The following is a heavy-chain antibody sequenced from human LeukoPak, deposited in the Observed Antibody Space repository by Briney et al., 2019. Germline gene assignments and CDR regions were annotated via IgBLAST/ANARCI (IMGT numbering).Heavy chain of an antibody. CDR3: ARDGFGEAFDY. V-gene: IGHV4-61*02. J-gene: IGHJ4*02. D-gene: IGHD2-2*03. CDR2: IYTSGST. Sequence: SETLSLTCTVSGGSISSGGYYWSWIRQPAGKGLEWIGRIYTSGSTNYNPSLKSRVTMSVDTSKNQFSLKLSSVTAADTAVYYCARDGFGEAFDYWGQGTLVTVSS. CDR1: GGSISSGGYY.